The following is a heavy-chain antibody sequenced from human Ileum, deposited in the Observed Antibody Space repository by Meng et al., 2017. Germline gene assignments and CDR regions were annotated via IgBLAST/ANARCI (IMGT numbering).Heavy chain of an antibody. Sequence: QQQGGAGVLEPSGALLSTCGAYGGFSCSNYWSWCVQHAGRRGVGMGEIKESGSTNYNSFLNSRVTILMDTSKNKFSLLLTFVTAAAEAVYYYRNAFCSAAAGCSDYWGQGTLVTVSS. D-gene: IGHD3-3*01. CDR3: RNAFCSAAAGCSDY. J-gene: IGHJ4*02. V-gene: IGHV4-34*01. CDR2: IKESGST. CDR1: GGFSCSNY.